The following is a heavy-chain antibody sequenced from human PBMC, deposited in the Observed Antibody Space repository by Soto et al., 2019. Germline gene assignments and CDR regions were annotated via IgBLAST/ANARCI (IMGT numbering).Heavy chain of an antibody. V-gene: IGHV3-30*18. CDR3: AKDLGIVGATSCFDY. D-gene: IGHD1-26*01. Sequence: GGSLRLSCAASGFTFSSYGMHWVRQAPGKGLEWVAVISYDGSNKYYADSVKGRFTISRDNSKNTLYLQMNSLRAEDTAVYYCAKDLGIVGATSCFDYWGQGTLVTVS. J-gene: IGHJ4*02. CDR2: ISYDGSNK. CDR1: GFTFSSYG.